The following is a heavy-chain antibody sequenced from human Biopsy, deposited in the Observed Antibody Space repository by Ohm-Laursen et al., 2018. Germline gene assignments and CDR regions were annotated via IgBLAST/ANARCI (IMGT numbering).Heavy chain of an antibody. J-gene: IGHJ5*01. CDR1: GYSFTTYD. CDR2: MIPNRGKT. CDR3: ARGSPRRVSIFEASIYWFDS. D-gene: IGHD6-6*01. V-gene: IGHV1-8*01. Sequence: GSSVKVSCKASGYSFTTYDVNWVRQARGQGLEWMGWMIPNRGKTGYAQRFQGRVTLTMNTSTGTAYMELSGLRSEDTAVYYCARGSPRRVSIFEASIYWFDSWGQGTLVTVSS.